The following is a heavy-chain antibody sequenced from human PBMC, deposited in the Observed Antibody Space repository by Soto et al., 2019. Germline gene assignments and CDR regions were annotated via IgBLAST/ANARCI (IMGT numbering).Heavy chain of an antibody. Sequence: GGSLRLYCAASGFTFSSYGMHWVRQAPGKGLEWVAVIWYDGSNKYYADSVKGRFTISRDNSKNTLYLQMNSLRAEDTAVYYCARYCSGGSCRHRGYYYYMDVWGKGTTVTVSS. J-gene: IGHJ6*03. CDR2: IWYDGSNK. V-gene: IGHV3-33*01. CDR1: GFTFSSYG. D-gene: IGHD2-15*01. CDR3: ARYCSGGSCRHRGYYYYMDV.